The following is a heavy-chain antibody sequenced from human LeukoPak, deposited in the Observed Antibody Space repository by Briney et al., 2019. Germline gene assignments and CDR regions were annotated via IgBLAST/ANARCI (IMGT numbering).Heavy chain of an antibody. CDR1: GFAFNTFT. Sequence: GGSLRLSCVASGFAFNTFTLTRVPQAPGKGLERVSSICSDGGRTYYADSVKGRFTISRDNAQNTLYLQMINLRAEDTALYYCARATGANCYWGSNFWGQGTLVTVSP. CDR2: ICSDGGRT. V-gene: IGHV3-23*01. J-gene: IGHJ4*02. D-gene: IGHD2-15*01. CDR3: ARATGANCYWGSNF.